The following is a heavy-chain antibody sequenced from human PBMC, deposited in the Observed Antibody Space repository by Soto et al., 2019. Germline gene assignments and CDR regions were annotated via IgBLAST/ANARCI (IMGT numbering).Heavy chain of an antibody. CDR1: GYTFTSYG. CDR3: ARGRYVDY. D-gene: IGHD1-1*01. Sequence: QVHLVQSGAEVKKPGASVKVSCKASGYTFTSYGITWVRQAPGQGLEWMGWISAHNGNTDYAQKLQGRVIVTRDTSTSTANMELRSLISDDTAVYYCARGRYVDYWGQGAMVTVSS. J-gene: IGHJ4*02. CDR2: ISAHNGNT. V-gene: IGHV1-18*01.